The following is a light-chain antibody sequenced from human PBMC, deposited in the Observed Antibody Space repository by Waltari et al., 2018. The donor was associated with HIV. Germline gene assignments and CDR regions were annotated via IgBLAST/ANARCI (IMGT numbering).Light chain of an antibody. CDR1: QSVLYSSNNKNY. CDR2: WAS. CDR3: QQYYTTPLT. V-gene: IGKV4-1*01. J-gene: IGKJ4*01. Sequence: DIVMTQSPDSLAVSLGARATINCKSSQSVLYSSNNKNYLAWYQQKPGQPPKLLIYWASARESGVPGRFSGSGSGTDFTLTISSLQAEDVAVYYCQQYYTTPLTFGGGTKVGIK.